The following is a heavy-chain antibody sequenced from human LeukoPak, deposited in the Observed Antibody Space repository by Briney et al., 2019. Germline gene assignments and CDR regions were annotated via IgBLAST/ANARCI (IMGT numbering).Heavy chain of an antibody. V-gene: IGHV1-46*01. CDR3: ARDGRFLEWLEEVVRGYYMDV. Sequence: GASVKVSCKASGYTFTSYYMHWVRQAPGQGLEWMGIINPSGGSTSYAQKFQGRVTMTRDTSTSTVYMELSSLRSEDTAVYYCARDGRFLEWLEEVVRGYYMDVWGKGTTVTVSS. J-gene: IGHJ6*03. CDR2: INPSGGST. CDR1: GYTFTSYY. D-gene: IGHD3-3*01.